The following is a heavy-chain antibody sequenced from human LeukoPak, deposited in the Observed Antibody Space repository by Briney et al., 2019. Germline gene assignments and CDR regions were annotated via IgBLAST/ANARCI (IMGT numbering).Heavy chain of an antibody. CDR3: ARGIFGGSFYLDY. D-gene: IGHD3-3*01. J-gene: IGHJ4*02. CDR1: GGSFSGYY. V-gene: IGHV4-34*01. CDR2: INHSGST. Sequence: SETPSLTCAVYGGSFSGYYWSWIRQPPGKGLEWIGEINHSGSTNYNPSLKSRVTISVDTSKNQFSLKLSSVTAADTAVYYCARGIFGGSFYLDYWGQGTLVTVSS.